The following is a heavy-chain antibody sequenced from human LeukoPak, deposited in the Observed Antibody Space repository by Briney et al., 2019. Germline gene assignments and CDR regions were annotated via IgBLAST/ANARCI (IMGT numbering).Heavy chain of an antibody. CDR1: GGTFSSYA. CDR2: IIPIFGTA. D-gene: IGHD5-12*01. Sequence: VASVKVTCKASGGTFSSYAISWVRQAPGQGLEWMGYIIPIFGTANYAQKFQGRVTITTDESTSTPYLELSSLTAEDTAVYYCARGDVATIYFDYGGQGTLVTVSA. J-gene: IGHJ4*02. V-gene: IGHV1-69*05. CDR3: ARGDVATIYFDY.